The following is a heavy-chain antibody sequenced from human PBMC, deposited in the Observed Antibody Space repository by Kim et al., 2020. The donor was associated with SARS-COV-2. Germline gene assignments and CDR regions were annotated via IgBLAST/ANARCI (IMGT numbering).Heavy chain of an antibody. Sequence: SETLSLTCAVYGGSFSGYYWSWIRQPPGKGLEWIGEINHSGSTNYNPSLKSRVTISVDTSKNQFSLKLSSVTAADTAVYYCARGNYCTGGVCYLPSAPVFDYWGQGTLVTVSS. CDR2: INHSGST. CDR3: ARGNYCTGGVCYLPSAPVFDY. V-gene: IGHV4-34*01. D-gene: IGHD2-8*02. J-gene: IGHJ4*02. CDR1: GGSFSGYY.